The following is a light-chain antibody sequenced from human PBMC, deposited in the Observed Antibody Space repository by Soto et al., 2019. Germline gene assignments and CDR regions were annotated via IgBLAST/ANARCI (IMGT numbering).Light chain of an antibody. Sequence: DIQMTQSPSTLSASVGDRVTITCRASQSISSWLAWYQQKPGKAPKLLIYKASSLESGVPARFSGSGSGTEFTLTISSLQPDDFAPYYCQQQEAFGQGTKVEIK. V-gene: IGKV1-5*03. J-gene: IGKJ1*01. CDR3: QQQEA. CDR1: QSISSW. CDR2: KAS.